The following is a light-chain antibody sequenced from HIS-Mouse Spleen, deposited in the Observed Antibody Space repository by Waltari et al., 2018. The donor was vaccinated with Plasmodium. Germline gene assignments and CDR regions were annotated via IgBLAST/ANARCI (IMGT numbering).Light chain of an antibody. CDR3: YSTDSSGNHRV. J-gene: IGLJ3*02. Sequence: SHELTQPPSVSVSTGQPARTTCSGGALPKEYAYWYQQKAGQAPVLVIDEDSKRPSGSPERFSGSSSGTMATLTISGAQVEDEADYDCYSTDSSGNHRVFGGGTKLTVL. CDR1: ALPKEY. V-gene: IGLV3-10*01. CDR2: EDS.